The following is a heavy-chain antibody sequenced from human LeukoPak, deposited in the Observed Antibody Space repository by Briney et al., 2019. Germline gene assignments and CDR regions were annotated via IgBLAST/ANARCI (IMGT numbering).Heavy chain of an antibody. CDR2: ISYSGST. V-gene: IGHV4-61*01. CDR1: GGSVNSGTYY. D-gene: IGHD5-24*01. Sequence: SETLSLTCTVSGGSVNSGTYYWSWIRQPPGKGLEWIGYISYSGSTNYNPSLKSRVTISVDTSRNQFSLKLSSVTAADTAVYYCARGGRWLQFNYWGQGTLVTVSS. CDR3: ARGGRWLQFNY. J-gene: IGHJ4*02.